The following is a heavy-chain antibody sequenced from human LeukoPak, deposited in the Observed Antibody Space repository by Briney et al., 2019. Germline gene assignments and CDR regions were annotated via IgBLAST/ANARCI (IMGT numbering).Heavy chain of an antibody. V-gene: IGHV4-34*01. Sequence: PSETLSLTCAVYGGSFSGYYWSWIRQPPGKGLEWIGEINHSGSTNYNPSLKSRVTISVDTSKNQFPLKLSSVTAADTAVYYCARIGITMVRGVITPYYFDYWGQGTLVTVSS. D-gene: IGHD3-10*01. J-gene: IGHJ4*02. CDR1: GGSFSGYY. CDR3: ARIGITMVRGVITPYYFDY. CDR2: INHSGST.